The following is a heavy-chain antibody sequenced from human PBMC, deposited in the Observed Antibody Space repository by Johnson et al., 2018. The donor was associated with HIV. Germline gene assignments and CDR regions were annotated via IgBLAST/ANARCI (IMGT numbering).Heavy chain of an antibody. CDR1: GFTFSSYW. Sequence: VQLVESGGGLVQPGGSLRLSCAASGFTFSSYWMSWVRQATGKVLEWVANIKQDGSEKYHVDPVKGRFTISRDNAKNTLHLQMNSLRVEDMAVYYCARENMNWEGFDMWGQGTMVTVSS. J-gene: IGHJ3*02. CDR2: IKQDGSEK. V-gene: IGHV3-7*01. CDR3: ARENMNWEGFDM. D-gene: IGHD7-27*01.